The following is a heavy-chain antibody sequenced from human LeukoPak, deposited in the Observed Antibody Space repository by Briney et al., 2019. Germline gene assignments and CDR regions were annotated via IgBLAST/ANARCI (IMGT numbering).Heavy chain of an antibody. CDR1: GGSISSGSYY. V-gene: IGHV4-61*02. D-gene: IGHD3-22*01. J-gene: IGHJ4*02. CDR2: IYTSGST. CDR3: ASTPYRYSSGYYVPYYFDY. Sequence: SQTLSLTCTVTGGSISSGSYYWSWIRQPAGKGLEWIGRIYTSGSTNYDPSLKSRVTISVDTSKNQFSLKLSSVTAADTAVYYCASTPYRYSSGYYVPYYFDYWGQGTLVTVSS.